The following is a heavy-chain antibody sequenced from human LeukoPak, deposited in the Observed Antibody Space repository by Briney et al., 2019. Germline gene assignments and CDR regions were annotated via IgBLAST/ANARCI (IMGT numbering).Heavy chain of an antibody. CDR3: AKHGLPLVVISAPLDY. CDR2: ISSTGGTA. CDR1: GFTFSSFG. J-gene: IGHJ4*02. Sequence: PGGSLRLSCAASGFTFSSFGMSWVRQAPGKGLEWVSAISSTGGTAYYADSVKGRFTISRDNSKNTLYLQMNSLRAEDTAIYSCAKHGLPLVVISAPLDYWGQGTLVTVAS. V-gene: IGHV3-23*01. D-gene: IGHD2-15*01.